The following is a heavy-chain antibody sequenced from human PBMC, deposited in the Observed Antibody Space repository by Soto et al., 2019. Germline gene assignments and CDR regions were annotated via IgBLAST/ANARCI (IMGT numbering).Heavy chain of an antibody. V-gene: IGHV4-34*01. CDR2: INHSGST. CDR1: GGSFSGYY. Sequence: TRSLTCAVYGGSFSGYYWSWIRQPPGKGLEWIGEINHSGSTNYNPSPKSRVTISVDTSKNQFSLKLSSVTAADTAVYYCARAQKRITMVRGVPSNRVSAFDIWGQGTMVTVS. CDR3: ARAQKRITMVRGVPSNRVSAFDI. J-gene: IGHJ3*02. D-gene: IGHD3-10*01.